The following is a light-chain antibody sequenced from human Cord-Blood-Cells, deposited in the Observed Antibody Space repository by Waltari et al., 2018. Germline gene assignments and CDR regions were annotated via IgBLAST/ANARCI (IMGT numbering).Light chain of an antibody. J-gene: IGLJ1*01. CDR3: AAWDDSLNGYV. Sequence: QSVLTQPPSVSEAPRQRVTISCSGSSSNTGNNPVNWYQQLPGKAPKLLIYYDDLLPSGVSDRFSGSKSGTSASLAISGLQSEDEADYYCAAWDDSLNGYVFGTGTKVTVL. CDR2: YDD. V-gene: IGLV1-36*01. CDR1: SSNTGNNP.